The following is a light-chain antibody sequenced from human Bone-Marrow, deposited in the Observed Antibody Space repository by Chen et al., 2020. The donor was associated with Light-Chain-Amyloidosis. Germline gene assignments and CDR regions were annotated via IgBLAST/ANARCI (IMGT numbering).Light chain of an antibody. V-gene: IGLV2-14*03. CDR1: SSYVGGYNY. Sequence: QSARTHPASVSGSPGQSLPSSCTGTSSYVGGYNYASWYQQPPAKAPKLMINDVSNRPSGVSNRFSGSKSANTASLTSSGLQAEDEADYYCSSYTSSSTVVFGGGTKLTVL. CDR3: SSYTSSSTVV. CDR2: DVS. J-gene: IGLJ2*01.